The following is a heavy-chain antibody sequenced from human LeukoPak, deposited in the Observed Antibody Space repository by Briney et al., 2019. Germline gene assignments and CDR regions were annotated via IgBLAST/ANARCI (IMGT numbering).Heavy chain of an antibody. D-gene: IGHD6-19*01. V-gene: IGHV3-7*01. CDR3: ARDAEEFRYSSGWLLDY. Sequence: PGGSLRLSCAASGFTFSSYWMSWVRQAPGKGLEWVANIKQDGSEKYYVDSVKGRFTISRDNAKNSLYLQMNSLRAEDTVVYYCARDAEEFRYSSGWLLDYWGQGTLVTVSS. CDR2: IKQDGSEK. CDR1: GFTFSSYW. J-gene: IGHJ4*02.